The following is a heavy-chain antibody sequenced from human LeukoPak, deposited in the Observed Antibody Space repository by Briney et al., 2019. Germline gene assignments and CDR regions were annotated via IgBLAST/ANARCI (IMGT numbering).Heavy chain of an antibody. Sequence: GGSLRHSCAAPGFTLITYWMTWVRPAPGKGVEGVASIKQEGSEKLYGDSVRGRFTTSRDNAKNSVYLQMNSLRDEDTGLYYCARDAGRSGYDIFDYWGQGTLVTVSS. CDR3: ARDAGRSGYDIFDY. J-gene: IGHJ4*02. D-gene: IGHD3-9*01. V-gene: IGHV3-7*03. CDR1: GFTLITYW. CDR2: IKQEGSEK.